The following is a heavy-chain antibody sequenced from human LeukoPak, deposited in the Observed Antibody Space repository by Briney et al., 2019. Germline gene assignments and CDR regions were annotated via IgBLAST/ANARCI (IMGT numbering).Heavy chain of an antibody. Sequence: PSETLSLTCTVSGGSISSGTYYWSWIRQPPGKGLEWIGRIYTSGSTNYNPSLKSRVTISVDTSKNQFSPKLSSVTAADTAVYYCARDLTWFDPWGQGTLVTVSS. CDR2: IYTSGST. V-gene: IGHV4-61*02. CDR1: GGSISSGTYY. J-gene: IGHJ5*02. CDR3: ARDLTWFDP.